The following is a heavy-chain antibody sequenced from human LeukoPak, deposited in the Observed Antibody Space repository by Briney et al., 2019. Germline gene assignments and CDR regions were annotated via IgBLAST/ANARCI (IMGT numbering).Heavy chain of an antibody. J-gene: IGHJ4*02. CDR1: GFTFSSYS. CDR2: INSDGSST. CDR3: ARRYYYDSSGYNYFDY. Sequence: GGSLRLSCAASGFTFSSYSMNWVRQAPGKGLVWVYRINSDGSSTSYADSVKGRFTISRDNAKNTLYLQMNSLRAEDTAVYYCARRYYYDSSGYNYFDYWGQGTLVTVSS. D-gene: IGHD3-22*01. V-gene: IGHV3-74*01.